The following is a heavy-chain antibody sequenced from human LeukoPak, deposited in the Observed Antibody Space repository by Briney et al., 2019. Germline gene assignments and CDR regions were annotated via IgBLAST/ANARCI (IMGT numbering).Heavy chain of an antibody. CDR3: ARDRPGPYAFDI. J-gene: IGHJ3*02. CDR2: IYYSGGT. CDR1: SGSVSSGTYY. V-gene: IGHV4-61*01. Sequence: SETLSLTCTVSSGSVSSGTYYWSWIRQPPGKGLEWIGYIYYSGGTNYNPSLKSRVTISVDSSKNQFSLKLSSVTAADTAVYYCARDRPGPYAFDIWGQGTMVTVFS.